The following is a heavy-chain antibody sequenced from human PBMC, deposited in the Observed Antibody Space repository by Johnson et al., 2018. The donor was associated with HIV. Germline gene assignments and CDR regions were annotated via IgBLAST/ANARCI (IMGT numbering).Heavy chain of an antibody. J-gene: IGHJ3*02. V-gene: IGHV3-33*06. Sequence: QVQLVESGGGVVQPGRSLRLSCAASGFTFSSYGMHWVRQAPGKGLEWVAVIWYDGTNRYYGDSVKGRFTISRDNSKNTVYLQMNGLRAEDTAVYHCAKDLYSSSWTSDAFDIWGQGTLVTVSS. CDR1: GFTFSSYG. D-gene: IGHD6-13*01. CDR2: IWYDGTNR. CDR3: AKDLYSSSWTSDAFDI.